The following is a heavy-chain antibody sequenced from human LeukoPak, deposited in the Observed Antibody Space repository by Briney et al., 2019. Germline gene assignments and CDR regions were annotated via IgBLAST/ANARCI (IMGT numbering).Heavy chain of an antibody. CDR3: AKVGGYGHLDL. V-gene: IGHV1-2*02. CDR2: ISPNSGGT. Sequence: ASVKVSCKASGYTFSDYYIHWVRQAPGQGLEWMGWISPNSGGTNSAQKFQGRVTMTRDTSITTAYMELSSLTSDDTAVYFCAKVGGYGHLDLWGQGTLVTVSS. CDR1: GYTFSDYY. J-gene: IGHJ5*02. D-gene: IGHD5-12*01.